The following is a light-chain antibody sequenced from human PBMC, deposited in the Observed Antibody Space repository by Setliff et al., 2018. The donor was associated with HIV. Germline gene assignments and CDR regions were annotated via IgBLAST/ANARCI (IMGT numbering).Light chain of an antibody. J-gene: IGLJ1*01. CDR2: EVS. CDR1: SSDVGGYNY. V-gene: IGLV2-14*01. Sequence: QSVLTQPASVSESPGQSITISCTGTSSDVGGYNYVSWYQQHPGKAPKVMTYEVSNRPSGVSNRFSGSKSGNTASLTISGLQAEDEADYHCTSYTSSYTLVFGTGTKVTVL. CDR3: TSYTSSYTLV.